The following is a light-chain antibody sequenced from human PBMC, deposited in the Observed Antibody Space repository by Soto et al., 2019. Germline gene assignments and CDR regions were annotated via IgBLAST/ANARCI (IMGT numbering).Light chain of an antibody. CDR2: KAS. V-gene: IGKV1-5*03. CDR3: QQYHIYSGT. CDR1: QTIDSW. Sequence: DIQMTQSPSTLSASVGDRVTITCRASQTIDSWLAWYQQRPGKPPNLLIYKASTLASGVPSRFSGSGSGTEFTLTINSLQPDDFATYVCQQYHIYSGTFVQVTKVEIK. J-gene: IGKJ1*01.